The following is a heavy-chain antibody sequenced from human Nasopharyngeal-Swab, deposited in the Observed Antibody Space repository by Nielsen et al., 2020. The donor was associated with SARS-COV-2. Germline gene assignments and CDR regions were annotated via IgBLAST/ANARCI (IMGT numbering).Heavy chain of an antibody. D-gene: IGHD2-2*01. V-gene: IGHV3-73*01. CDR1: GFTFSGSA. J-gene: IGHJ5*02. CDR3: TRAYCSSTACYPQFDP. Sequence: GGSLRLSCAASGFTFSGSAMHWVRQASGKGLEWVGRSKRKGNTYATAYAASVKGRFTISRDDSKNTAYLQMNSLKTEDTAVYYCTRAYCSSTACYPQFDPWGQGTLVTVSS. CDR2: SKRKGNTYAT.